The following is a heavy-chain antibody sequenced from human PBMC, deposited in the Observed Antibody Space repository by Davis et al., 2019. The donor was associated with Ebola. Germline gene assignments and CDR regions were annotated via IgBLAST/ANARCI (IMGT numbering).Heavy chain of an antibody. V-gene: IGHV3-48*02. D-gene: IGHD2-15*01. CDR1: GFTFSSYG. J-gene: IGHJ4*02. CDR2: ISSTSSTI. CDR3: ARGRGGLYYYDY. Sequence: GGSLRLSCAASGFTFSSYGMHWVRQAPGKGLEWVSSISSTSSTIYYADSVKGRFTIPRDNAKNSLYQKMNSMRDEDTALFYCARGRGGLYYYDYWGQGTLVTVSS.